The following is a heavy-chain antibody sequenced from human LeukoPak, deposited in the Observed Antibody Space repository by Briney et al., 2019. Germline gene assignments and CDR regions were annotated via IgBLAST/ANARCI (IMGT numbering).Heavy chain of an antibody. J-gene: IGHJ6*02. Sequence: SETLSLTCTVSGGSFSSSSYYWSWIRQPPGKGLEWIGYIYYSGSTNYNPSLKSRVTISVDTSKNQFSLKLSSVTAADTAVYYCARAGHYDFWSGYYYYYYGMDVWGQGTTVTVSS. CDR1: GGSFSSSSYY. V-gene: IGHV4-61*01. CDR3: ARAGHYDFWSGYYYYYYGMDV. CDR2: IYYSGST. D-gene: IGHD3-3*01.